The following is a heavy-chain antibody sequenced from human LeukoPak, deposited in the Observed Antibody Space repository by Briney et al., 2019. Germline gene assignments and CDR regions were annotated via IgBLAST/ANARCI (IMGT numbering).Heavy chain of an antibody. CDR1: VGTFSGHY. V-gene: IGHV4-34*01. CDR3: ASASPQGETYFNAFDI. D-gene: IGHD1-26*01. Sequence: PETLSLTCAVYVGTFSGHYWSWICQAPGKGLEWIGEIDHTGKSNYNSGLKSRVTVPVDTSKNQFSLRLESVTAEDKAIYYCASASPQGETYFNAFDIWGRGTPVTVSS. CDR2: IDHTGKS. J-gene: IGHJ3*02.